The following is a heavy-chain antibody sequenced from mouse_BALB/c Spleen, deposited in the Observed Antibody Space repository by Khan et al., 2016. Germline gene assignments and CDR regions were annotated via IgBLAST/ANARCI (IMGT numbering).Heavy chain of an antibody. D-gene: IGHD2-14*01. V-gene: IGHV1-54*01. Sequence: QIQLVQSGAELVRPGTSVKVSCKASGYAFTNYLIEWVKQRFGQGLEWSGVINPGSGGTNYNEKFKGKATLTADKSSSTAYMQFSCLTSDDSAVYFCARYYKYDYAMDYWGQGTSVTVSS. CDR1: GYAFTNYL. CDR3: ARYYKYDYAMDY. CDR2: INPGSGGT. J-gene: IGHJ4*01.